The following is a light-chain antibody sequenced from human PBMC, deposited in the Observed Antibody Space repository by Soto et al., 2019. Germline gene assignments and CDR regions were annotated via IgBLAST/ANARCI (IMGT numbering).Light chain of an antibody. J-gene: IGLJ3*02. Sequence: QSALTQPASVSGSPGQSITISCTGASSDVGAYNYISWYQQHPGKAPKLVIYEVSDRPSGISNRFSGSKSGNTASLTISGLQADDEADYYCTSYTSGSTLVFGGGTKVIVL. CDR2: EVS. CDR1: SSDVGAYNY. V-gene: IGLV2-14*01. CDR3: TSYTSGSTLV.